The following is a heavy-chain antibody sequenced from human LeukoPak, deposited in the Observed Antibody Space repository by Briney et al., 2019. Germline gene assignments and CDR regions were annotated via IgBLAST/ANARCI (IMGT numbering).Heavy chain of an antibody. D-gene: IGHD4-11*01. J-gene: IGHJ4*02. Sequence: GGSLRLSCAASGFTFSSYAMSWVRRAPGKGLEWVSTINGGGVNTHYADSVGGRFTISRDNSKNTLFLQMNSLRDEDTAVYYCAKDLYSNYGPADYWGQGNPVTVSS. V-gene: IGHV3-23*01. CDR2: INGGGVNT. CDR3: AKDLYSNYGPADY. CDR1: GFTFSSYA.